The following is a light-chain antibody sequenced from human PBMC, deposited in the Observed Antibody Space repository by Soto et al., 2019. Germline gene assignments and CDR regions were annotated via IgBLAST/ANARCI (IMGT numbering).Light chain of an antibody. Sequence: EIVMTQSPATLSLSPGERATLSCRASQSISSNLAWYQRKPGQAPRLLIYGASTRATGIPGRFSGSGSWTDFTLTISSLQSKDFAVYYWQPYIAWPQTFGKGTKVEIK. CDR1: QSISSN. V-gene: IGKV3-15*01. J-gene: IGKJ1*01. CDR3: QPYIAWPQT. CDR2: GAS.